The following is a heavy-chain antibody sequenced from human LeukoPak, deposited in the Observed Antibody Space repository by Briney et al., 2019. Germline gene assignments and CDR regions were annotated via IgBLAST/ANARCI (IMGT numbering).Heavy chain of an antibody. V-gene: IGHV3-48*04. CDR2: ISSSSSTI. CDR3: ARDMPDYGDPYYFDY. CDR1: GFTFSSYS. Sequence: GGSLRLSCAASGFTFSSYSMNWVRQAPGKGLEWVSYISSSSSTIYYADSVKGRFTISRDNAKNSLYLQMNSLRAEDTAVYYCARDMPDYGDPYYFDYWGQGTLVTVSS. D-gene: IGHD4-17*01. J-gene: IGHJ4*02.